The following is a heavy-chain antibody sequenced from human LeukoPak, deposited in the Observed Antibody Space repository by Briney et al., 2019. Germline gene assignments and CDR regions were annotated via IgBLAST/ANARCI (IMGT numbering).Heavy chain of an antibody. J-gene: IGHJ6*03. CDR3: ARERYSSSSRNYYYYYMDA. CDR1: GFTFSSHS. Sequence: GVSLRLSCAASGFTFSSHSMNWVRQAPGKGLEWLSYITPSGVIMSNSDSVRGRFTISRDSAKNSLYLQMNSLRAEDTAVYYCARERYSSSSRNYYYYYMDAWGKGTTVTVSS. V-gene: IGHV3-48*04. D-gene: IGHD6-6*01. CDR2: ITPSGVIM.